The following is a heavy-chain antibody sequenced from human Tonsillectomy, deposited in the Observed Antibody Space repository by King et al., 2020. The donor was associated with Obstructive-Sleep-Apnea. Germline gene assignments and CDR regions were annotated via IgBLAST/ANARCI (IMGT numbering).Heavy chain of an antibody. CDR2: IIPILGVT. J-gene: IGHJ4*02. CDR3: ARTGPDYGGNTPFDY. CDR1: GGTFSSYA. D-gene: IGHD4-23*01. V-gene: IGHV1-69*09. Sequence: QLVQSGAEVKKPGSSVKVSCKASGGTFSSYAISWVRQAPGQGLEWMGGIIPILGVTSYAQEFQDRVTITADKSTSTAYMLLSSLRSEDTAVFYCARTGPDYGGNTPFDYWGQGTLVTVSS.